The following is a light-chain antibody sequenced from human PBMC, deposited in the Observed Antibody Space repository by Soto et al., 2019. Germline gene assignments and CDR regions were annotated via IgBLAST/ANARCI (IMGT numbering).Light chain of an antibody. Sequence: DVQMTQSPSTLSASVGGRVTITCRASQSIINWLAWYQRKPGKAPKLLIYGASSLESGVPSRFSGSGSGTEFTLTITNLQPDDFATYYCQQYDSFSGTFGQGTKV. CDR3: QQYDSFSGT. J-gene: IGKJ1*01. V-gene: IGKV1-5*01. CDR2: GAS. CDR1: QSIINW.